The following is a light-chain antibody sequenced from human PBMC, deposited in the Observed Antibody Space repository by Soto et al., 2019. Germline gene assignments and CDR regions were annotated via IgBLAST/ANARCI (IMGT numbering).Light chain of an antibody. Sequence: DIVPTQSPDSLAVSLGERATIHCKSSQTIFYTSSNKNYLAWYQQRPGQPPKLLIYWASDRESGVPNRFSGSGSGTDFTLTISGLQAEDVAVYYCQQYYSTPFTFGPGTRLDIK. CDR1: QTIFYTSSNKNY. J-gene: IGKJ3*01. CDR3: QQYYSTPFT. CDR2: WAS. V-gene: IGKV4-1*01.